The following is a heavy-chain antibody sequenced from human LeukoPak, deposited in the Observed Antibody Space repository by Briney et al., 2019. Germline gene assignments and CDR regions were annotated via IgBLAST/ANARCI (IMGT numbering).Heavy chain of an antibody. CDR2: ISSSSSYI. Sequence: GGSLRLSCAASGFTFSSYAMSWVRQAPGKGLEWVSSISSSSSYIYYADSVKGRFTISRDNAKNSLYLQMNSLRAEDTAVYYCARDPTVVVPAAMRTYMDVWGKGTTVTISS. CDR3: ARDPTVVVPAAMRTYMDV. CDR1: GFTFSSYA. J-gene: IGHJ6*04. D-gene: IGHD2-2*01. V-gene: IGHV3-21*01.